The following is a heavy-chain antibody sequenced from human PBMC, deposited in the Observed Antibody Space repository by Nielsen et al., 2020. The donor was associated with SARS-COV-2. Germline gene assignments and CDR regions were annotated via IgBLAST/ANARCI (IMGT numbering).Heavy chain of an antibody. D-gene: IGHD2-15*01. CDR2: IDPSDSYT. Sequence: WVRQMPGKGLEWMGRIDPSDSYTNYSPSFQGHVTISADKSISTAYLQWSSLKASDTAMYYCARQGVYCSGGSCYSNFDYWGQGTLVTVSS. J-gene: IGHJ4*02. V-gene: IGHV5-10-1*01. CDR3: ARQGVYCSGGSCYSNFDY.